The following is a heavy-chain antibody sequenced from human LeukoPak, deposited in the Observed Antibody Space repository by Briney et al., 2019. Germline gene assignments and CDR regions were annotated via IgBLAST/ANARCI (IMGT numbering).Heavy chain of an antibody. D-gene: IGHD6-13*01. CDR3: ARGGSSRFDQ. Sequence: HPGGSLRLSCAASGFTFTTYWMSWVRQAPGKGLEWVAKISPDGSEKYYVDSVKGRFTISRDNAKNSLDLQMSSLRADDTAVYYCARGGSSRFDQWGQGTLVTVSS. CDR2: ISPDGSEK. CDR1: GFTFTTYW. V-gene: IGHV3-7*04. J-gene: IGHJ4*02.